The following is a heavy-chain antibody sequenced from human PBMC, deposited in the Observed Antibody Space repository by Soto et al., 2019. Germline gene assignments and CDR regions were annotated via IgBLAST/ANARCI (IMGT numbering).Heavy chain of an antibody. CDR2: IKSKTDGGTT. D-gene: IGHD3-9*01. V-gene: IGHV3-15*07. CDR3: TTETYYDILTGYLPSTFAY. Sequence: SVSNAWMNWVRQAPGKGLEWVGRIKSKTDGGTTDYAAPVKGRFTISRDDSKNTLYLQMNSLKTEDTAVYYCTTETYYDILTGYLPSTFAYWGQGTLVTVSS. CDR1: SVSNAW. J-gene: IGHJ4*02.